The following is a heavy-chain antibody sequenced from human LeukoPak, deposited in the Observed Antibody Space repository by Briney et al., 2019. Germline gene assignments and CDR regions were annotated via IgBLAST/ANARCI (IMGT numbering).Heavy chain of an antibody. CDR1: GGSISTYY. Sequence: SETLSLTCTVSGGSISTYYWNWIRQPPGKGLEWIGFIYYTGSTSYNPSLKSRVTISVDTSKNQFSLKLSSVTAADTAVYYCARDVGGGPFFDYWGQGILVTVSS. D-gene: IGHD2-15*01. CDR2: IYYTGST. V-gene: IGHV4-59*01. CDR3: ARDVGGGPFFDY. J-gene: IGHJ4*02.